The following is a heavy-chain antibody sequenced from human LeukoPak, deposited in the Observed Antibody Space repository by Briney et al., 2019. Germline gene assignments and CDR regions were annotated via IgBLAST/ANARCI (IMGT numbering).Heavy chain of an antibody. D-gene: IGHD3-22*01. CDR1: GFTFSSYG. CDR2: ISYDGTNK. Sequence: GGSLRLSCAASGFTFSSYGMQWVRQAPGKGLEWVAVISYDGTNKYYADSVKGRFTISRDNSKNTLFLQMNSLSIEDTAVYYCARTVNYYDSSVDAFDIWGQGTMVTVSS. CDR3: ARTVNYYDSSVDAFDI. J-gene: IGHJ3*02. V-gene: IGHV3-30*03.